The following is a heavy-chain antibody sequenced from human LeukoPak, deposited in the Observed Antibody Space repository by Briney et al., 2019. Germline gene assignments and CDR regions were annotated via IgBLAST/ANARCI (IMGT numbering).Heavy chain of an antibody. CDR2: IYYSGRT. V-gene: IGHV4-31*03. Sequence: SETLSLTCTVSGGSISHGDNYWSRIRQYPGKGLECIGYIYYSGRTYYNPSLKSRVTISIDTSRSQFSLRLSSVTAADTAVYYCARDRSGSSSLNAFDIWGQGTMVTVSS. D-gene: IGHD3-10*01. CDR3: ARDRSGSSSLNAFDI. CDR1: GGSISHGDNY. J-gene: IGHJ3*02.